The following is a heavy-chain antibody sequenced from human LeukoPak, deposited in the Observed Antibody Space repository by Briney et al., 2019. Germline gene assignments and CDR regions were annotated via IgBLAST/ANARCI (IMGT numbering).Heavy chain of an antibody. CDR1: GGTFSSYA. Sequence: SVKVSCKASGGTFSSYAISWVRQAPGQGLEWMGGIIPIFGTANYAQKFQGRVTITADKSTSTAYMELSSLRSEDTAVYYCARQYSGSYQTYYYYYMDVWGKGTTVTVSS. CDR2: IIPIFGTA. D-gene: IGHD1-26*01. J-gene: IGHJ6*03. V-gene: IGHV1-69*06. CDR3: ARQYSGSYQTYYYYYMDV.